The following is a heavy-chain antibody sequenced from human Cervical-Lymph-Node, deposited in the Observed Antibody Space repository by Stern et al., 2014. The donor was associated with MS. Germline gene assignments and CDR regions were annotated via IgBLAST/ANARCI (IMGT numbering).Heavy chain of an antibody. CDR2: INHSGST. CDR3: ARRQHSYYGMDV. Sequence: QVQLQQWGAGLLKPSETLSLTCAVYGGSFSGYYWSWIRQPPGKGLEWIGGINHSGSTNYNPSLKSRVTISVDTSKNQFSLKLSSVTAADTAVYYCARRQHSYYGMDVWGQGTTVTVSS. J-gene: IGHJ6*02. D-gene: IGHD6-13*01. V-gene: IGHV4-34*01. CDR1: GGSFSGYY.